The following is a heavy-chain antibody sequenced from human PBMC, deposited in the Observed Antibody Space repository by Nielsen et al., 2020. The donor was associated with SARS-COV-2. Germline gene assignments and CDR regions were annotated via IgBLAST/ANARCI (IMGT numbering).Heavy chain of an antibody. V-gene: IGHV3-9*01. CDR1: GFTFDDYA. J-gene: IGHJ6*03. CDR2: ISWNSGSI. CDR3: ARGQQLVPVAYYYYYYMDV. D-gene: IGHD6-13*01. Sequence: GGSLRLSCAASGFTFDDYAMHWVRQAPGKGLEWVSGISWNSGSIGYADSVKGRFTISRDNAKNSLYLQMNSLRDEDTAVYYCARGQQLVPVAYYYYYYMDVWGKGTTVTVSS.